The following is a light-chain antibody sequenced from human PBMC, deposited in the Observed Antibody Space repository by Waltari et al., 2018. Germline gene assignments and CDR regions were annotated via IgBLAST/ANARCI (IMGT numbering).Light chain of an antibody. CDR2: RSD. CDR3: ATWDDSLNAWI. CDR1: RSNIGRNS. Sequence: QSLLTQPPPISGAPGQRVTISCSGGRSNIGRNSVTWYAQVPGTTPKLLMYRSDQRPAGVSDRFSGSKSGTSASLAITGLLSADEADYICATWDDSLNAWIFGGGTRLTVL. J-gene: IGLJ2*01. V-gene: IGLV1-44*01.